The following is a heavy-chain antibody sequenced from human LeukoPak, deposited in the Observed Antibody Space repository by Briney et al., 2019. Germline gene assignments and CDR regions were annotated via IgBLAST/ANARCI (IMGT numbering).Heavy chain of an antibody. J-gene: IGHJ5*02. CDR2: IYYSGST. D-gene: IGHD2-2*01. V-gene: IGHV4-39*01. CDR1: GGSISSSSYY. Sequence: PSETLSLTCTVSGGSISSSSYYWGWIRQPPGKGLEWIGSIYYSGSTYYNPSLKSRVTISVDTSKNQFSLKLSSVTAADTAVYYCARVIVVVPAAHWFDPWGQGTLVTVSS. CDR3: ARVIVVVPAAHWFDP.